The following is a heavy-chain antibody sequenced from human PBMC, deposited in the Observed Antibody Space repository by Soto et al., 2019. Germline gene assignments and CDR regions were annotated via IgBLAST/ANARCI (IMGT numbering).Heavy chain of an antibody. CDR2: IKEDGSEE. Sequence: EVQLVESGGGLVQPVGSLRLSCAASGFTFSTYWMNWVRQAPGKGLEWVANIKEDGSEEYYVDSVKGRFTISRDNAKNSLYLDMNRLRGEDTAVYYCARDWGAPGRGSAFGYYYHFGMDVWGQGTTVTVPS. CDR3: ARDWGAPGRGSAFGYYYHFGMDV. V-gene: IGHV3-7*05. J-gene: IGHJ6*02. CDR1: GFTFSTYW. D-gene: IGHD3-16*01.